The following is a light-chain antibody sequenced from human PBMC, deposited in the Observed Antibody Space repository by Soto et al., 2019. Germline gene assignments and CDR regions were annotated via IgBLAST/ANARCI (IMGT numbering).Light chain of an antibody. J-gene: IGKJ2*01. V-gene: IGKV1-5*03. CDR1: QSISNS. CDR3: QQYNSDWNT. Sequence: DIQMTQSPSTLSASVRDRVTITCRASQSISNSLAWYQQRPGKAPKLLIYKASSLETGVPSRFSGSGSGTEFTLTISSLQPDDFATYYCQQYNSDWNTFGQGTKVEIK. CDR2: KAS.